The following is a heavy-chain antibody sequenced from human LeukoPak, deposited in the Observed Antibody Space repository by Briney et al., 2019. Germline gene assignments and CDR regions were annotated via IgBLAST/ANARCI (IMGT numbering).Heavy chain of an antibody. CDR3: ARGRASSSWFIPFDY. D-gene: IGHD6-13*01. V-gene: IGHV4-59*01. CDR2: IYYSGST. J-gene: IGHJ4*02. CDR1: GGSISSYY. Sequence: SETLSLTCTVSGGSISSYYWSWIRQPPGKGLEWIGYIYYSGSTNYNPSLKSRVTISVDTSKNQFSLKLSSVTAADTAVYYGARGRASSSWFIPFDYWGQGTLVTVSS.